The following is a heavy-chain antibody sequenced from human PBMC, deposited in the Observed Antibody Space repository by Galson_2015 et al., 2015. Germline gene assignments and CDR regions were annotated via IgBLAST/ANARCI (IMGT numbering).Heavy chain of an antibody. D-gene: IGHD2-15*01. Sequence: SLRLSCAAAGFTSSNYAMNWVRQAPGKGLEWVSGMSGSGTTTYYANSVKGRFTISRDNSKNTLYLHMNSLRAEDTALYYCARACLPCSGDSCYSIHRGFDYWGQGTLVTVSS. J-gene: IGHJ4*02. CDR3: ARACLPCSGDSCYSIHRGFDY. CDR1: GFTSSNYA. V-gene: IGHV3-23*01. CDR2: MSGSGTTT.